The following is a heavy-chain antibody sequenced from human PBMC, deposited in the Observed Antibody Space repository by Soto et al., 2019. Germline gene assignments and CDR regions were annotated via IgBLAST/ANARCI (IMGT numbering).Heavy chain of an antibody. CDR2: ISYDGSNK. V-gene: IGHV3-30*18. CDR3: AKDGATVTTYFDS. Sequence: QVQLVESGGGVVQPGRSLRLSCAASGFTFSSYGMHWVRQAPGKGLEWVAVISYDGSNKNYADSVKGRFTISRDNSKNTLYLQMNSLRAEDTAVYYCAKDGATVTTYFDSWGQGTLVTVSS. D-gene: IGHD4-17*01. CDR1: GFTFSSYG. J-gene: IGHJ4*02.